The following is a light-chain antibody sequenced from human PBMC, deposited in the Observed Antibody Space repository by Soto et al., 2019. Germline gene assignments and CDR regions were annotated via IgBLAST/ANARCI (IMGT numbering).Light chain of an antibody. CDR1: QSVDRSY. CDR2: GAS. CDR3: QQCGFSSYT. Sequence: IVLTQSPATLSLSPGDRATLSCRASQSVDRSYLAWFQQKPGQAPRLLIHGASTWATGIPGRFSGSGSGTDFTLTISRLEPEDVAVYFWQQCGFSSYTFGQGTKLEIK. J-gene: IGKJ2*01. V-gene: IGKV3-20*01.